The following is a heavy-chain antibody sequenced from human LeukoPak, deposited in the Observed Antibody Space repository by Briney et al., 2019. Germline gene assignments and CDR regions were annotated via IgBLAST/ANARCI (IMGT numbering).Heavy chain of an antibody. D-gene: IGHD6-19*01. CDR1: GGSISSSNW. CDR2: IYHSGST. V-gene: IGHV4-4*02. CDR3: ARVRSHSSGMRY. J-gene: IGHJ4*02. Sequence: SETLSLTCAVSGGSISSSNWWSWVRQPPGKGLEWIGEIYHSGSTNYNPSLKSRVTISVDTSKNQFSLKLSSVTAADTAVYYCARVRSHSSGMRYWGQGTLVTVSS.